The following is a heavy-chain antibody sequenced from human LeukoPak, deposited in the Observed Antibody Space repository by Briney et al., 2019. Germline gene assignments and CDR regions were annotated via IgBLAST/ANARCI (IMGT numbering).Heavy chain of an antibody. D-gene: IGHD5-12*01. CDR2: ISAYNGNT. Sequence: ASVKVSCKASGYTFTSYGISWVRQAPGQGLEWMGWISAYNGNTNYAQKLQGRVTMTTDTSTSTAYMELRSLRSDDTAAYYCARYSGYGGPLVYYYYMDVWGKGITVTVSS. CDR3: ARYSGYGGPLVYYYYMDV. CDR1: GYTFTSYG. V-gene: IGHV1-18*01. J-gene: IGHJ6*03.